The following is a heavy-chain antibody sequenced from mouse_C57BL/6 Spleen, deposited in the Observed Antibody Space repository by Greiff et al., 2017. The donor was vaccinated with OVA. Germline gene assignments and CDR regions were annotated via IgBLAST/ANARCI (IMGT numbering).Heavy chain of an antibody. J-gene: IGHJ1*03. D-gene: IGHD1-1*01. CDR3: TRLQRGLYYGSSYGYFDV. CDR2: IDPETGGT. Sequence: VQLQQSGAELVRPGASVTLSCKASGYTFTDYEMHWVKQTPVHGLEWIGAIDPETGGTAYNQKFKGKAILTADKSSSTAYMELRSLTSEDSAVYYCTRLQRGLYYGSSYGYFDVWGTGTTVTVSS. CDR1: GYTFTDYE. V-gene: IGHV1-15*01.